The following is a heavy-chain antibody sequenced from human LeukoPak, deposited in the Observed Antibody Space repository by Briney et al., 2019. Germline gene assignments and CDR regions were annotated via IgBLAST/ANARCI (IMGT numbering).Heavy chain of an antibody. V-gene: IGHV3-23*01. CDR2: ISGSGGST. J-gene: IGHJ4*02. Sequence: VGSLRLSCAASGFTFSSYAMSWVRQAPGKGLEWVSAISGSGGSTYYADSVKGRFTISRDNSKNTLYLQMNSLRAEDTAVYYCAKGDFWSGYLYYFDYWGQGTLVTVSS. CDR1: GFTFSSYA. D-gene: IGHD3-3*01. CDR3: AKGDFWSGYLYYFDY.